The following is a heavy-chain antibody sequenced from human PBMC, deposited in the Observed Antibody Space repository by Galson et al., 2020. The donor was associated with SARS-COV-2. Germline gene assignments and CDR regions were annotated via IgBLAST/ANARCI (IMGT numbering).Heavy chain of an antibody. J-gene: IGHJ4*02. CDR1: GFTFSSYE. V-gene: IGHV3-48*03. D-gene: IGHD2-2*01. CDR3: ARAGGYCSSASCYHYFDY. Sequence: TGGSLRLSCGASGFTFSSYEMNWVRQAPGKGLEWVSYISSSGSIIYYADSVKGRFTITRDNAKNSLYLQMNSLRAEDTAVYYCARAGGYCSSASCYHYFDYGGQGTLVTVSS. CDR2: ISSSGSII.